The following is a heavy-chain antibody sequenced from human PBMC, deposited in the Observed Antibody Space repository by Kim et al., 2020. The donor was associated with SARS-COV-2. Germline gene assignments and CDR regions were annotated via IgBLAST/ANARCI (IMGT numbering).Heavy chain of an antibody. J-gene: IGHJ5*02. V-gene: IGHV4-59*13. Sequence: SETPSLTCTVSGGSISSYYWSWIRQPPGKGLEWIGYIYYSGSTNYNPSLKSRVTISVDTSKNQFSLKLSSVTAADTAVYYCARMSYSNYGSGVDPWGQGTLVTVSS. CDR2: IYYSGST. D-gene: IGHD4-4*01. CDR1: GGSISSYY. CDR3: ARMSYSNYGSGVDP.